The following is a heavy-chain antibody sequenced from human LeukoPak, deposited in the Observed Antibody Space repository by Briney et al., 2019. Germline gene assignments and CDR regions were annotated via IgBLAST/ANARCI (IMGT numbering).Heavy chain of an antibody. CDR2: IYYSGST. V-gene: IGHV4-59*01. J-gene: IGHJ3*02. Sequence: PSETLSLTCTVSGGSISSYYWSWIRQPPGKGLEWIGYIYYSGSTNYNPSPKSRVTISVDTSKNQFSLKLSSVTAADTAVYYCARGHTYYDILTGYSFGAFDIWGQGTMVTVSS. CDR1: GGSISSYY. D-gene: IGHD3-9*01. CDR3: ARGHTYYDILTGYSFGAFDI.